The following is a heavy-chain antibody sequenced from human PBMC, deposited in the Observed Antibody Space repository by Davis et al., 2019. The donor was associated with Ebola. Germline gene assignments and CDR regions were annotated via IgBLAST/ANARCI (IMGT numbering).Heavy chain of an antibody. D-gene: IGHD3-16*01. CDR1: GGSISSSSYY. V-gene: IGHV3-11*06. J-gene: IGHJ4*02. Sequence: LSLTCTVSGGSISSSSYYWGWIRQAPGKGLEWVSYISSSSSYTNYADSVKGRFTISRDNAKNSLYLQMNSLRAEDTAVYYCARGSYVYWGQGTLVTVSS. CDR2: ISSSSSYT. CDR3: ARGSYVY.